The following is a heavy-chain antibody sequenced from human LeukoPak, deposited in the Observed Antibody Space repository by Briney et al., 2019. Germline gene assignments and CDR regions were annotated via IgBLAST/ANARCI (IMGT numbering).Heavy chain of an antibody. CDR3: AREGGPYRPLDY. CDR2: IYYSGST. V-gene: IGHV4-59*12. J-gene: IGHJ4*02. CDR1: GGSISSYY. Sequence: SETLSLTCTVFGGSISSYYWSWIRQPPGKGPEWIGYIYYSGSTNYNPSLKSRVTISVDTSENHISLQLTSVTAADTAVYYCAREGGPYRPLDYSGQGTLVTVSS.